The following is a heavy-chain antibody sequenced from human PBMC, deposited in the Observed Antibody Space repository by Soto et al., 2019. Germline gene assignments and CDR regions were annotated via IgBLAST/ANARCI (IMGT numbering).Heavy chain of an antibody. V-gene: IGHV1-69*13. D-gene: IGHD6-19*01. CDR1: GGTFSSYA. CDR2: IIPIFGTA. J-gene: IGHJ3*01. CDR3: ASSGWPPLGAFDV. Sequence: SVKVSCKASGGTFSSYAISWVRQAPGQGLEWMGGIIPIFGTANYAQKFQGRVTITADESTSTAYMELSSLRSEGTAVYYCASSGWPPLGAFDVWGQGTMVTVSS.